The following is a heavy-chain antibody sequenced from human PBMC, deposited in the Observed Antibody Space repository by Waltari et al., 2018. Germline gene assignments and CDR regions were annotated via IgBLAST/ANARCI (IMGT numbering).Heavy chain of an antibody. D-gene: IGHD1-1*01. V-gene: IGHV3-7*03. CDR1: GFIVRNYW. CDR2: IKQDGSEQ. Sequence: DVQLVESGGGLVQPGGSLRLSCAASGFIVRNYWMSWVRQAPGKGLEWVANIKQDGSEQYYVDSVKGRFTISRDNAKNSLYLQMNSLRAEDTAVYFCARDTTGGLGHFDYWGQGTLVTVPS. CDR3: ARDTTGGLGHFDY. J-gene: IGHJ4*02.